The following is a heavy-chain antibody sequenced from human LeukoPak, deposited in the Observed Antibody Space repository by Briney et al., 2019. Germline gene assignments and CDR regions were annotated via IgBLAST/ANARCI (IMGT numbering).Heavy chain of an antibody. J-gene: IGHJ4*02. V-gene: IGHV3-23*01. Sequence: GGSLRLSCAASGFTFSSYAMSWVRQAPGKGLEWVSAISGSGGSTYYADSVKGRFTISRDNSKNTLYLQMNSLRAEETAVYYCAKDRDFGSGSYYKVDYWGQGTLVTVSS. CDR1: GFTFSSYA. D-gene: IGHD3-10*01. CDR3: AKDRDFGSGSYYKVDY. CDR2: ISGSGGST.